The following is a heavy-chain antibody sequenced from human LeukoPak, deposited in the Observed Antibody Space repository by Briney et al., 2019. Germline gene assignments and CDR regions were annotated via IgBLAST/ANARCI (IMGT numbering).Heavy chain of an antibody. V-gene: IGHV3-23*01. CDR2: ISGSGGST. J-gene: IGHJ4*02. D-gene: IGHD6-13*01. CDR3: AKVALPAFASSQYYFDY. CDR1: GFTFSSYA. Sequence: HPGGSLRLSCAASGFTFSSYAMSWVRQAPGKGLEWVSAISGSGGSTYYADSVKGRFTISRDNSKNTLYLQMNSLRAEDTAVYYCAKVALPAFASSQYYFDYWGQGTPVTVSS.